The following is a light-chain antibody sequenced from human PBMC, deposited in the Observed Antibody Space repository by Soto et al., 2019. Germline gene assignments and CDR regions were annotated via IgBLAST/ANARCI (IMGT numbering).Light chain of an antibody. J-gene: IGKJ5*01. Sequence: DIVMTQSPDSLAVSLGERATINCKSSQSVLYSSNNNNYLAWYQQKPGQAPRLLIYGASNRATGIPDRFSGSGSGTDFTLTISRLEPEDFAVYFCQQYSDLPMTFGQGTRLEI. CDR2: GAS. CDR1: QSVLYSSNNNNY. CDR3: QQYSDLPMT. V-gene: IGKV4-1*01.